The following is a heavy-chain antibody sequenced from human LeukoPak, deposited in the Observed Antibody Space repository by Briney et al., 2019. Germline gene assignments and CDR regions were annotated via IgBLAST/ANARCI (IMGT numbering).Heavy chain of an antibody. V-gene: IGHV6-1*01. CDR1: GDSVSSNIAA. D-gene: IGHD2-15*01. Sequence: SQTLSLTCALSGDSVSSNIAAWGWIRQSPSRGLEWLGRTYYRSRWYTDYAAAVKSRITINPDTSKNQFSLQLNAVTPEETAVYYCARGYRSGGSCYGLDVRRQGTTVTVSS. J-gene: IGHJ6*02. CDR3: ARGYRSGGSCYGLDV. CDR2: TYYRSRWYT.